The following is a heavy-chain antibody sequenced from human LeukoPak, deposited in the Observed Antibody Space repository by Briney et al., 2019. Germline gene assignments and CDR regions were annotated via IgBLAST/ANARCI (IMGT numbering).Heavy chain of an antibody. Sequence: SETLSLTCAVYGGSFSGYYWSWIRQPPGKGLEWIGEINHSGSTNYNPSLKSRVTISVDTSKNQFSLKLSSVTAADTAVYYCARGQGRGQIHAFDIWGQGTMVTVSS. CDR3: ARGQGRGQIHAFDI. J-gene: IGHJ3*02. CDR2: INHSGST. D-gene: IGHD3-10*01. V-gene: IGHV4-34*01. CDR1: GGSFSGYY.